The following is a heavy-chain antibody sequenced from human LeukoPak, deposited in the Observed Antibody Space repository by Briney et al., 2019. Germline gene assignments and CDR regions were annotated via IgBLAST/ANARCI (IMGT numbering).Heavy chain of an antibody. CDR3: ARGGLSVGWSFDY. CDR1: GDSITTYY. D-gene: IGHD6-19*01. J-gene: IGHJ4*02. V-gene: IGHV4-4*07. Sequence: SETLSLTCTVSGDSITTYYWTWIRQSAGNGLEWIGQIHTSGSTTYNPSLKSRVSMSLDTSKNQFSLNLSPVTAADTAIYYCARGGLSVGWSFDYWGRGTLVTVSA. CDR2: IHTSGST.